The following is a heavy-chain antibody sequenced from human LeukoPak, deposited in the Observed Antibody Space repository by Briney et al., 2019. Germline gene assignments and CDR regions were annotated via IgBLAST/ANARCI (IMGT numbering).Heavy chain of an antibody. D-gene: IGHD3-3*01. J-gene: IGHJ4*02. CDR2: IYSGGGT. CDR1: GYTVSSNY. CDR3: ARGDTIFGPFDY. Sequence: GGSLRLSCAASGYTVSSNYMSWVRQAPGKGLEWVSVIYSGGGTYYADSVKGRFTISRDNSKNTLYLQMNSLRAEDTAVYYCARGDTIFGPFDYWGQGTLVTVSS. V-gene: IGHV3-53*01.